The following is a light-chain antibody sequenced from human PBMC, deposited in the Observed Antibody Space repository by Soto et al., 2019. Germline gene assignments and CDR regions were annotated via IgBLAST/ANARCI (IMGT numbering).Light chain of an antibody. CDR2: GAF. CDR3: QQYGRSPPFT. J-gene: IGKJ2*01. Sequence: EMVLKQSPGTLSLSQGERATLSCRASQSVSSTYIAWYQQNPGQNPRLLIYGAFSRATGIPDRFSGSGSGTDFTLTISRLEPEDFAVYFCQQYGRSPPFTFGQGTKVEIK. V-gene: IGKV3-20*01. CDR1: QSVSSTY.